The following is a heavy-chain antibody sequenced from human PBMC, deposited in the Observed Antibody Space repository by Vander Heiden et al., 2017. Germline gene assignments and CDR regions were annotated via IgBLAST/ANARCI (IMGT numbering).Heavy chain of an antibody. CDR1: GFSLSPSGMR. D-gene: IGHD4-17*01. CDR2: IDWDDDK. Sequence: QVTLKESGPALVKPTQTLTLTCTFSGFSLSPSGMRVSWIRQPPGKALEWLARIDWDDDKFYSTSLKTRLTISKDTSKNQVVLTMTNMDPVDTATYYCARDYGDYGGYYYGMDVWGQGTTVTVSS. J-gene: IGHJ6*02. V-gene: IGHV2-70*04. CDR3: ARDYGDYGGYYYGMDV.